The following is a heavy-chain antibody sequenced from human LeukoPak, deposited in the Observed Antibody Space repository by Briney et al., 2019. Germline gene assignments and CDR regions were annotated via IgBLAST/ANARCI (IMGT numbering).Heavy chain of an antibody. CDR1: GYTFTSYG. CDR3: AKDGRVRGVIENWFDP. D-gene: IGHD3-10*01. CDR2: ISAYNGNT. J-gene: IGHJ5*02. V-gene: IGHV1-18*01. Sequence: ASVKVSCKASGYTFTSYGISWVRQAPGQGLEWMGWISAYNGNTNYAQKLQGRVTMTTDTSTSTAYMELRSLRSDDTAVYYCAKDGRVRGVIENWFDPWGQGTLVTVSS.